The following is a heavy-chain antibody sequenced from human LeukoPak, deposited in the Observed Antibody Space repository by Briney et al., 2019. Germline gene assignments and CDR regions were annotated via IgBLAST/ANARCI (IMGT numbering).Heavy chain of an antibody. D-gene: IGHD6-13*01. V-gene: IGHV4-59*08. CDR1: GGSISTYY. J-gene: IGHJ3*01. Sequence: PSETLSLTCTVSGGSISTYYWSWIRQPPGKGLEWIGNIYYSGSTNYNPSLKSRVTLSIETSKRQSSLKLTSVTAADTAVYYCARHDGSSWYYAFDVWGQGTMVTVSS. CDR2: IYYSGST. CDR3: ARHDGSSWYYAFDV.